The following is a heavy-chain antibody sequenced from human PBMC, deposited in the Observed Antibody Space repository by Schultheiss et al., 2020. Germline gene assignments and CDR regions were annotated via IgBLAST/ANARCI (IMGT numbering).Heavy chain of an antibody. D-gene: IGHD6-6*01. CDR3: ARSGIAARLSPAAYYYGMDV. V-gene: IGHV1-18*01. CDR1: GYDFGTYV. CDR2: SRTYPDDT. J-gene: IGHJ6*02. Sequence: GESLKISCKASGYDFGTYVIAWVRQAPGQGLEWMGWSRTYPDDTDYAPKFQGRVTMTVDTSASTAYMELRGLRPDDTAVYYCARSGIAARLSPAAYYYGMDVWGQGTTVTVYS.